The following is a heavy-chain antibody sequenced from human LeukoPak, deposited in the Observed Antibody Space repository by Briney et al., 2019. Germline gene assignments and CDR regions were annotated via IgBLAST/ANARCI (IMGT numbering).Heavy chain of an antibody. CDR2: ISGSGGST. Sequence: GGSLRLSCAASGFTFSNYAMHWVRQAPGKGLEWVSAISGSGGSTYYADSVKGRFTISRDNSKNTLYLQMNSLRAEDTAVYYCAKEVRDYGDYVGFDYWGQGTLVTVSS. D-gene: IGHD4-17*01. J-gene: IGHJ4*02. V-gene: IGHV3-23*01. CDR3: AKEVRDYGDYVGFDY. CDR1: GFTFSNYA.